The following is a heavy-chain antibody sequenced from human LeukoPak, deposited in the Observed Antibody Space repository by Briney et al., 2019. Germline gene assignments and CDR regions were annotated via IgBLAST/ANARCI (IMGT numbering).Heavy chain of an antibody. CDR3: ARDDYGDYAAEGMDV. J-gene: IGHJ6*02. V-gene: IGHV3-11*01. CDR2: ISSSGSTI. D-gene: IGHD4-17*01. CDR1: GFTFSDYY. Sequence: GGSLRLSCAASGFTFSDYYMSWIRQAPGKGLEWVSYISSSGSTIYYADSVKGRFTISRDNAKNSLYLQMNSLRAEDAAAYYCARDDYGDYAAEGMDVWGQGTTVTVSS.